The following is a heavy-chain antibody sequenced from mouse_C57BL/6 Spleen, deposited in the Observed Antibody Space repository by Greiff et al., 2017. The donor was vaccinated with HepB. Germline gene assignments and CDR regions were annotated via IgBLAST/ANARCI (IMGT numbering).Heavy chain of an antibody. V-gene: IGHV1-18*01. CDR1: GYTFTDYN. CDR2: INPNNGGT. J-gene: IGHJ3*01. Sequence: EVQLQQSGPELVKPGASVKIPCKASGYTFTDYNMDWVKQSHGKSLEWIGDINPNNGGTIYNQKFKGKATLTVDKSSSTAYMELSSLTSEDTAVYYCARPEDAWFAYWGQGTLVTVSA. CDR3: ARPEDAWFAY.